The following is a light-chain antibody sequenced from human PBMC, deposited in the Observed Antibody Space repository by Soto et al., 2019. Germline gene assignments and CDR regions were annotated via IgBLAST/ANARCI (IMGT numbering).Light chain of an antibody. CDR3: STYAGSNYV. Sequence: QSALTQPPSASGSPGQSVTISCTGTSSYVGGYIYVSWYQQHPGKVPKLMIYEVNKRPSGVPDRFSGSRSGNTASLTVSGLQTEDEADYYCSTYAGSNYVFGTGTKVTVL. J-gene: IGLJ1*01. CDR1: SSYVGGYIY. CDR2: EVN. V-gene: IGLV2-8*01.